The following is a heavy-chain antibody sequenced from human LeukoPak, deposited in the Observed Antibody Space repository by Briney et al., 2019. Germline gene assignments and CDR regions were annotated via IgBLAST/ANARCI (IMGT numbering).Heavy chain of an antibody. J-gene: IGHJ4*02. V-gene: IGHV4-4*07. Sequence: SETLSLTCTVSGVSISDYYWNWIRQPAGKGLEWIGRIYTSGSTNYNPSLQSRVAMSLDRSENQFSLKLNSVTAADTAVYYRARDGWDRSSQTFDYWGQGTLVTVSS. CDR2: IYTSGST. CDR3: ARDGWDRSSQTFDY. D-gene: IGHD6-13*01. CDR1: GVSISDYY.